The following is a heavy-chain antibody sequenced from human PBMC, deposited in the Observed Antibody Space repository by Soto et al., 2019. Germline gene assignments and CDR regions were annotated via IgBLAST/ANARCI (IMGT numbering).Heavy chain of an antibody. CDR1: GGSITSGGYS. Sequence: LSETLSLTCTVSGGSITSGGYSWSWIRQSPGQGLEWIGYIYQSGSAFYNPSLKTRATILVDRSKNQFSLNLTSVTAADAAVYYCARAFYGVDLWGQGTTVTVSS. V-gene: IGHV4-30-2*06. J-gene: IGHJ6*02. CDR3: ARAFYGVDL. CDR2: IYQSGSA.